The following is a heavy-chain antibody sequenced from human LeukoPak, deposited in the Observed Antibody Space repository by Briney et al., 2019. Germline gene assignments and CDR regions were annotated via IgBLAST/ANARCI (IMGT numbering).Heavy chain of an antibody. CDR2: ISSSGSTI. J-gene: IGHJ4*02. CDR1: GFTFSSYE. CDR3: AKSVVYYDFWSLPNDY. D-gene: IGHD3-3*01. V-gene: IGHV3-48*03. Sequence: GGSLRLSCAASGFTFSSYEMKWVRQAPGKGLEWVSYISSSGSTIYYADSVKGRFTISRDNAKNSLYLQMNSLRAEDTAVYYCAKSVVYYDFWSLPNDYWGQGTLVTVSS.